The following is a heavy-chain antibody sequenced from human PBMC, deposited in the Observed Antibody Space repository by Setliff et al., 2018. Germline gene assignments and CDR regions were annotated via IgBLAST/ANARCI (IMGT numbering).Heavy chain of an antibody. D-gene: IGHD3-10*01. J-gene: IGHJ6*03. Sequence: TLSLTCAVYGGSFSGYYWSWIRQPPGKGLEWIGYFYHSASTNYNPSLKGRVTMSADTSKNQLSLSLTSVSVADTAIYYCARSHYYASGNSHYYYMDVWGKGTAVTVSS. CDR1: GGSFSGYY. CDR2: FYHSAST. V-gene: IGHV4-34*01. CDR3: ARSHYYASGNSHYYYMDV.